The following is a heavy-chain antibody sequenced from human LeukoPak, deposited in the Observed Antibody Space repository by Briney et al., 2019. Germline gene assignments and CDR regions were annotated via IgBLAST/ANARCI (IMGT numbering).Heavy chain of an antibody. D-gene: IGHD3-10*01. CDR2: ISSSSSYI. CDR3: ARGQVARYGSGSYYARFDY. J-gene: IGHJ4*02. V-gene: IGHV3-21*01. Sequence: PGGSLRLSCAASGFTFRSYSMNWVRQAPGKGLEWVSSISSSSSYIYYADSVKGRFTISRDNAKNSLYLQMNSLRAEDTAVYYCARGQVARYGSGSYYARFDYWGQGTLVTVSS. CDR1: GFTFRSYS.